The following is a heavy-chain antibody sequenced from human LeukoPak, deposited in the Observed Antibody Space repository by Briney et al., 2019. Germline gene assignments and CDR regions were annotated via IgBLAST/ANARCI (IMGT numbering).Heavy chain of an antibody. CDR2: INHSGST. CDR3: ARARGYYYYYMDV. V-gene: IGHV4-34*01. Sequence: SETLPLTCAVYGGSFSGYYWSWIRQPPGKGLEWIGEINHSGSTNYNPSLKSRVTISVDTSKNQFSLKLSSVTAADTAVYYCARARGYYYYYMDVWGKGTTVTVSS. CDR1: GGSFSGYY. J-gene: IGHJ6*03.